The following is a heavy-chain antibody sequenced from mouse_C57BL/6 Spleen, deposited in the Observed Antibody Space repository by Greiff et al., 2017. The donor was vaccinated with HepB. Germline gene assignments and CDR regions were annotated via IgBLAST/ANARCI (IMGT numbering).Heavy chain of an antibody. V-gene: IGHV1-7*01. CDR3: ARSYSNYFYYFDY. Sequence: QVQLQQSGAELAKPGASVKLSCKASGYTFTSYWMHWVKQRPGQGLEWIGYINPSSGYTKYNQKFKDKATLTADKSSSTAYMQLSSLTYEDSAVYYCARSYSNYFYYFDYWGQGTTLTVSS. D-gene: IGHD2-5*01. CDR2: INPSSGYT. J-gene: IGHJ2*01. CDR1: GYTFTSYW.